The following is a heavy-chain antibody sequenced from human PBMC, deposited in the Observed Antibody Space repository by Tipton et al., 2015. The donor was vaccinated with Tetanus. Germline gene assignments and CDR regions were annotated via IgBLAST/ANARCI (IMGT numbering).Heavy chain of an antibody. CDR1: GGSFSSYY. CDR3: ARAAVAGPYWYFDL. Sequence: TLSLTCAVYGGSFSSYYWGWIRQPPGKGLEWIGSIYYSGSTYYNPSLKSRVTISVDTSKNQFSLKLSSVTAADTAVYYCARAAVAGPYWYFDLWGRGTLVTVSS. D-gene: IGHD6-19*01. CDR2: IYYSGST. J-gene: IGHJ2*01. V-gene: IGHV4-39*01.